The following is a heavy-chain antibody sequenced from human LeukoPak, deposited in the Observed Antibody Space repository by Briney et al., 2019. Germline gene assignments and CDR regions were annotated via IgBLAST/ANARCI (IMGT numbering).Heavy chain of an antibody. V-gene: IGHV3-23*01. Sequence: PGGSLRLSCAASGFTFSSYAMSWVRPAPGKGLESVSAISGSGGSTYYADSVKGRFTISIDNSKNTLYLKMNSLSAEDTAVYYCAKDQWTGRDDDAFDIWGQGTMVTVSS. J-gene: IGHJ3*02. D-gene: IGHD6-19*01. CDR2: ISGSGGST. CDR3: AKDQWTGRDDDAFDI. CDR1: GFTFSSYA.